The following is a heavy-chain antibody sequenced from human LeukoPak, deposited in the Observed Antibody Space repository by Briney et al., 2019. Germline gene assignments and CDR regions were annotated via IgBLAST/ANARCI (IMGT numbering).Heavy chain of an antibody. CDR3: AKALGLNTYFDY. CDR2: ISGSGGST. D-gene: IGHD3/OR15-3a*01. J-gene: IGHJ4*02. V-gene: IGHV3-23*01. CDR1: RFTFSSYA. Sequence: GGSLRLSCAASRFTFSSYAMSWVRQAPGKGLEWVSAISGSGGSTYYADSVKGRFTISRDNSKNTLYLQMNSLRAEDTAVYYCAKALGLNTYFDYWGQGTLVTVSS.